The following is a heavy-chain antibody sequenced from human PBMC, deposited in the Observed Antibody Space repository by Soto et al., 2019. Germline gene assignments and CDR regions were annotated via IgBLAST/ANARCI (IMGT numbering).Heavy chain of an antibody. V-gene: IGHV3-7*04. Sequence: VGSLRLSCAIFESTVSRDWMNWVRQAPGKGLEWVAHINQDGSEKYYVDSVKGRFAISRDNAKKSLYLQMNSLRPADTAMYYCSGGVGHAFWGQGTLVTVSS. J-gene: IGHJ4*02. CDR2: INQDGSEK. CDR1: ESTVSRDW. D-gene: IGHD1-26*01. CDR3: SGGVGHAF.